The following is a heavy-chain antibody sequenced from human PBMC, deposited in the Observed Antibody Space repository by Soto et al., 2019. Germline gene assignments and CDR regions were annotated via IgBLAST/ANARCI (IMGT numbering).Heavy chain of an antibody. CDR2: IYPGDSDT. V-gene: IGHV5-51*01. CDR3: ARQYCSGGSCYRRGYFDY. Sequence: GESLKISCQGSGYSFTSYWIGWVRQMAGKGLEWMGIIYPGDSDTRYSPSFQGQVTISADKSISTASLQWSSLKASDTAMYYCARQYCSGGSCYRRGYFDYWGQGTLVTVSS. D-gene: IGHD2-15*01. J-gene: IGHJ4*02. CDR1: GYSFTSYW.